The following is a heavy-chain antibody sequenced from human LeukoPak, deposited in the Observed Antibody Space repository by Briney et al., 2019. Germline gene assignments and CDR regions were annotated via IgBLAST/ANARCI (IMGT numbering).Heavy chain of an antibody. Sequence: GGSLRLSCAASGFTFSSYAMSWVRQAPGKGLEWVSAISGSGGSTYYADSVKGRFTISRDNCKNTLYLQMNSLRAEDTAVYYCARAYSSSWYDYWGQGTLVTVSS. CDR1: GFTFSSYA. D-gene: IGHD6-13*01. CDR3: ARAYSSSWYDY. CDR2: ISGSGGST. V-gene: IGHV3-23*01. J-gene: IGHJ4*02.